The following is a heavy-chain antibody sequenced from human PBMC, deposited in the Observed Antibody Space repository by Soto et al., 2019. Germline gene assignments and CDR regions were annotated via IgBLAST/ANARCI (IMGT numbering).Heavy chain of an antibody. J-gene: IGHJ4*02. D-gene: IGHD3-22*01. CDR3: ARDLYDSSGYYSTSYFDY. CDR1: GGSISSGGYY. Sequence: LTCTVSGGSISSGGYYWSWIRQHPGKGLEWIGYIYYSGSTYYNPSLKSRVTISVDTSKSQFSLKLSSVTAADTAVYYCARDLYDSSGYYSTSYFDYWGQGTLVTVSS. V-gene: IGHV4-31*03. CDR2: IYYSGST.